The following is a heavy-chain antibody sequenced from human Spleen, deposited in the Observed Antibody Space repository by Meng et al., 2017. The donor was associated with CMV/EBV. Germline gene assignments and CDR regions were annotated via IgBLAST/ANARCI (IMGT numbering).Heavy chain of an antibody. CDR1: GGSFSGYY. Sequence: SETLSLTCAVYGGSFSGYYWSWIRQPPGKGLEWIGEINHSGSTNYNPSLKSRVTISVDTSKNQFSLKLSSVTAADTAVYYCARRPMTTVTTCAFDIWGQGKMVTVSS. CDR3: ARRPMTTVTTCAFDI. D-gene: IGHD4-17*01. CDR2: INHSGST. J-gene: IGHJ3*02. V-gene: IGHV4-34*01.